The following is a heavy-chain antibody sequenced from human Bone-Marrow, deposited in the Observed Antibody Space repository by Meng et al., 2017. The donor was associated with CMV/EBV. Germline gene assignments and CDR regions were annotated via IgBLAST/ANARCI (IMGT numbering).Heavy chain of an antibody. CDR2: INPSGGST. V-gene: IGHV1-46*01. Sequence: GESLKISCAASGFTFTSYYMHWVRQAPGQGLEWMGIINPSGGSTSYAQKFQGRVTMTRDTSTSTVYMELSSLRSEDTAVYYCARALRITMVRGATFDYWGQGTLVTVSS. CDR1: GFTFTSYY. CDR3: ARALRITMVRGATFDY. J-gene: IGHJ4*02. D-gene: IGHD3-10*01.